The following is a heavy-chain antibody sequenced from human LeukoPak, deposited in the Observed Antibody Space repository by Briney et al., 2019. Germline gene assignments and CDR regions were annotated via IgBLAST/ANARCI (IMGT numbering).Heavy chain of an antibody. CDR3: VRSREFSYGYLYY. CDR2: IYYSKNT. J-gene: IGHJ4*02. CDR1: VVLLRRSRHY. V-gene: IGHV4-39*01. Sequence: SETLSLPGSCVVVLLRRSRHYAAWTRQTPGKGLEWIGSIYYSKNTYYNPSLKSRATISADTSKNHYSLSLGYVWATGRAEHSAVRSREFSYGYLYYWGWGNLVIVSS. D-gene: IGHD5-18*01.